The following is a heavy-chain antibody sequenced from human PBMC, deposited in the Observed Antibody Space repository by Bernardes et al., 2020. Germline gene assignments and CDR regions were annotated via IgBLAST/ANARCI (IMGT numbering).Heavy chain of an antibody. J-gene: IGHJ4*02. V-gene: IGHV4-31*03. Sequence: SETLSLTCTVSGGSISSGGYYWSWIRQHPGKGLEWIGYIYYSGSTYYNPSLKSRVTISVDTSKNQFSLKLSSVTAADTAVYYCARGPDYGDYVFSYFDYWGKGPLVTVSS. CDR2: IYYSGST. CDR1: GGSISSGGYY. D-gene: IGHD4-17*01. CDR3: ARGPDYGDYVFSYFDY.